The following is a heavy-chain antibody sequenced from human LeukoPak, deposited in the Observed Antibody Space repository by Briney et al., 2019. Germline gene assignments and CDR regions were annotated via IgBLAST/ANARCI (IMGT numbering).Heavy chain of an antibody. J-gene: IGHJ4*02. CDR1: GFTFSSYA. D-gene: IGHD3-22*01. CDR3: AKDLERANYDSSGHRAGGYYFDY. V-gene: IGHV3-23*01. CDR2: ISGSGGST. Sequence: GGSLRLSCAASGFTFSSYAMSWVRQAPGKGLEWVSAISGSGGSTYYADSVKGRFTISRDNSKTPLYLQMNSLRAEDTAVYYCAKDLERANYDSSGHRAGGYYFDYWGQGTLVTVSS.